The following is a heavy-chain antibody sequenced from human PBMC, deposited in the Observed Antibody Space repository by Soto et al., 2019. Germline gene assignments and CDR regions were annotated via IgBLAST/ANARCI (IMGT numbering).Heavy chain of an antibody. CDR1: GGTFSSYA. CDR2: IIPIFGTA. J-gene: IGHJ4*01. CDR3: ARDPLTGTSHYFDY. V-gene: IGHV1-69*06. Sequence: SVKVSCKASGGTFSSYAISWVRQAPGQGLEWMGGIIPIFGTANYAQKFQGRVTITADKSTSTAYMELSSLRSEDTAVYYCARDPLTGTSHYFDYWGHGTLVTVSS. D-gene: IGHD1-20*01.